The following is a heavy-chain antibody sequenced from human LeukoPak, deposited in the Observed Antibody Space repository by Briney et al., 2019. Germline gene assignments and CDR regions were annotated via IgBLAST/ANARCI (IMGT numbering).Heavy chain of an antibody. Sequence: SVKVSCKASGGTFSSYTISWVRQAPGQGLEWMGRIIPILGIANYAQKFQGRVTITADKSTSTAYMELSSLRSEDTAVYYYARALWYMTTVTYNWFDPWGQGTLVAVSS. CDR3: ARALWYMTTVTYNWFDP. J-gene: IGHJ5*02. CDR1: GGTFSSYT. D-gene: IGHD4-11*01. V-gene: IGHV1-69*02. CDR2: IIPILGIA.